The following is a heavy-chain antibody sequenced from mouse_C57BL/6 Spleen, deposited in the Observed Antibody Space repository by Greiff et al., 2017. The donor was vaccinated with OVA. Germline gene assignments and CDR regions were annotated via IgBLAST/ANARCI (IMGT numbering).Heavy chain of an antibody. D-gene: IGHD1-1*01. CDR1: GYAFSSSW. CDR3: ARSYYGRGYAMDY. CDR2: IYPGDGDT. V-gene: IGHV1-82*01. Sequence: QVQLQQSGPELVKPGASVKLSCKASGYAFSSSWMNWVKQRPGKGLEWIGRIYPGDGDTNYNGKFKGKATLTADKSSSTAYMQLSSLTSEDSAVYFCARSYYGRGYAMDYWGQGTSVTVSS. J-gene: IGHJ4*01.